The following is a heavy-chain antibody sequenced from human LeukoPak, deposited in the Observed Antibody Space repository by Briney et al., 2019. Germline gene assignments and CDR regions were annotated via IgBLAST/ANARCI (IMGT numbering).Heavy chain of an antibody. CDR3: ASLGSSSWPDY. CDR1: GGTFISYA. CDR2: IIPIFGTA. Sequence: ASVKVSCKASGGTFISYAISWVRQAPGQGLEWMGGIIPIFGTANYAQKFQGRVTITADKSTSTAYMELSSLRSEDTAVYYCASLGSSSWPDYWGQGTLVTVSS. D-gene: IGHD6-13*01. V-gene: IGHV1-69*06. J-gene: IGHJ4*02.